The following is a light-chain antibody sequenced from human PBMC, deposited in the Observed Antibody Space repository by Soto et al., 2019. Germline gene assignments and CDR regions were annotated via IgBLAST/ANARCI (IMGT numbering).Light chain of an antibody. J-gene: IGKJ1*01. CDR1: QSVSSY. Sequence: EIVLTQSPATLSLSPGERATLSCRASQSVSSYLAWYQQTPGQAPRLLIYDASNSATGIPARFSGSGSGTEFTLTIRSLQPDDFATYYCQKYNSYSRTFGQGNKGDIK. CDR3: QKYNSYSRT. CDR2: DAS. V-gene: IGKV3-11*01.